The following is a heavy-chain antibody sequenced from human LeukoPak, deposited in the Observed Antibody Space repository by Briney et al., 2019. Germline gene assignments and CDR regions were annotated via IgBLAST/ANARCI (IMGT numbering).Heavy chain of an antibody. CDR1: GYTLTELS. J-gene: IGHJ6*02. CDR2: FDPEDGET. V-gene: IGHV1-24*01. Sequence: ASVKVSRKVSGYTLTELSMHWVRQAPGKGLEWMGGFDPEDGETIYAQKFQGRVTMTRDTSISTAYMELSRLRSDDTAVYYCARGRAGQWLVRRYYYGMDVWGQGTTVTVSS. D-gene: IGHD6-19*01. CDR3: ARGRAGQWLVRRYYYGMDV.